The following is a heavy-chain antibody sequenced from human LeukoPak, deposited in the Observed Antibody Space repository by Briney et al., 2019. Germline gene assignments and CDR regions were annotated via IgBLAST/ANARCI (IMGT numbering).Heavy chain of an antibody. CDR1: GGSISSSGYY. D-gene: IGHD1-26*01. Sequence: SETLSLTCTVSGGSISSSGYYWGWIRQPPGKGLEWLASIYYSGSTYYNPSLKSRVTISVDTSKNQLSLKLSSLTAADTAVYYCARHEYSGSYYGLSWFDPWGQGTLVTVSS. V-gene: IGHV4-39*01. J-gene: IGHJ5*02. CDR3: ARHEYSGSYYGLSWFDP. CDR2: IYYSGST.